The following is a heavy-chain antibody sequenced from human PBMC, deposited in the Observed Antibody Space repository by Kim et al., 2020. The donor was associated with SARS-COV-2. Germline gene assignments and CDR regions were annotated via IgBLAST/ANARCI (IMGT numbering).Heavy chain of an antibody. Sequence: GGSLRLSCAASGFTFRNSGMHWVRQAPGKGLEWVSIIWYDGSNEKYADSVKGRFTISRDNSKNTLYLQMDSLRAEETAVYYCAREGFWSCNPDHHYGLDVWGQGTTVIVSS. V-gene: IGHV3-33*01. D-gene: IGHD3-3*01. CDR3: AREGFWSCNPDHHYGLDV. CDR1: GFTFRNSG. J-gene: IGHJ6*02. CDR2: IWYDGSNE.